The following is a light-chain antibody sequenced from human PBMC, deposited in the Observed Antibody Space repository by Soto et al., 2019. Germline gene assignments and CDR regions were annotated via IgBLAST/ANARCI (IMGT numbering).Light chain of an antibody. CDR2: EVN. J-gene: IGLJ2*01. CDR1: SRDVGGSNY. V-gene: IGLV2-14*01. CDR3: ATWDSRLRALL. Sequence: QSALIQPASVSGSPGQSITISCTGTSRDVGGSNYVSWYQHHPHRAPKLLIYEVNYRPSGVSSRFSGSKSGNTASLGITGLQAGDEGDYYCATWDSRLRALLFGGGTKVTVL.